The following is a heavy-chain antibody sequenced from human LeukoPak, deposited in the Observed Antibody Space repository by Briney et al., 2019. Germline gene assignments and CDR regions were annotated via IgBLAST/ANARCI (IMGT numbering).Heavy chain of an antibody. CDR3: ARVGDSSGYYGYYYYYYGMDV. Sequence: PGGSLRLSCAASGFTFSSYWMHWVRQAPGKGLVWVSRINSDGSSTSYADSVKGRFTISRDNAKNTLYLQMNSLRAEDTAVYYRARVGDSSGYYGYYYYYYGMDVWGQGTTVTVSS. D-gene: IGHD3-22*01. J-gene: IGHJ6*02. V-gene: IGHV3-74*01. CDR2: INSDGSST. CDR1: GFTFSSYW.